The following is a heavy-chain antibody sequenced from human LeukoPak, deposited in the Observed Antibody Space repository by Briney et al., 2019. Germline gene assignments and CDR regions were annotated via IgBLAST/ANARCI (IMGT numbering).Heavy chain of an antibody. Sequence: GGSLKLSCGASGFTLSNHWMHWVRQGPGKGLVWVARIKGDGGATNYADSVKGRFTISRDNAKNTLYLQMNSLTDDDTAVYYCVGKYYFTILVGGQGTTVIVSS. CDR2: IKGDGGAT. CDR1: GFTLSNHW. J-gene: IGHJ6*01. D-gene: IGHD2/OR15-2a*01. CDR3: VGKYYFTILV. V-gene: IGHV3-74*01.